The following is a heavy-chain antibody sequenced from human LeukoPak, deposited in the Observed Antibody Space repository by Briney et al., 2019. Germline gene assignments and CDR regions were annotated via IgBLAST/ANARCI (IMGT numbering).Heavy chain of an antibody. D-gene: IGHD3-10*01. J-gene: IGHJ4*02. CDR1: GDFISGSHW. CDR2: IFHSGRA. CDR3: AREKGRGVISPYYDY. Sequence: ASETLSLTCAISGDFISGSHWWSWVRLPPGRGLEWIGEIFHSGRANYNPSLRSRVTFSLDTSKNQFSLKLNSVTAADTAVYYCAREKGRGVISPYYDYWGQGTLVTVS. V-gene: IGHV4-4*02.